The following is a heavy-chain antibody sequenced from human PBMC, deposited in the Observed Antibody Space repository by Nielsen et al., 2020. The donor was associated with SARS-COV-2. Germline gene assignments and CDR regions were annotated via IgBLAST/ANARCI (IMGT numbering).Heavy chain of an antibody. CDR3: AKDDVVRGDAFDI. CDR2: ISASGGGT. D-gene: IGHD3-10*01. CDR1: GFTFNIYA. V-gene: IGHV3-23*01. Sequence: GESLNISCIASGFTFNIYAMAWVRRAPGRGLQWVTAISASGGGTYYTDSVKGRFSISRDNSKNTLYLQMHSLRVEDTAVYYCAKDDVVRGDAFDIWGPGTMVTVSS. J-gene: IGHJ3*02.